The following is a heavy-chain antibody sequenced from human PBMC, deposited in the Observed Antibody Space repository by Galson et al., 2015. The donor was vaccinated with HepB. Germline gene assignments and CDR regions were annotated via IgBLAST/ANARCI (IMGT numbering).Heavy chain of an antibody. J-gene: IGHJ4*02. CDR2: ISATSRNI. CDR1: GFTFSSHF. Sequence: SLRLSCAGSGFTFSSHFMNWVRQAPGKGLEWVAYISATSRNIYYADSVRGRFSISRDNGKNSLYLQMNSLRAEDTAVYYCARVYDGDDAGEDYGFDYWGQGTLVTVSS. V-gene: IGHV3-21*01. CDR3: ARVYDGDDAGEDYGFDY. D-gene: IGHD4-17*01.